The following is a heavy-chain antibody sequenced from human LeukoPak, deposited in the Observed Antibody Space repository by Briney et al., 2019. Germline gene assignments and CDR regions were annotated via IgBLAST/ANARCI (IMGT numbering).Heavy chain of an antibody. CDR1: GYTFTSYA. J-gene: IGHJ5*02. CDR3: ARDQMSDFWSALPLPNWFDP. V-gene: IGHV7-4-1*02. Sequence: GASVKVSCKASGYTFTSYAMNWVRQAPGQGLEWMGWINTNTGNPTYAQGFTGRFVFSLDTSVSTAYLQISSLKAEDTAVYYCARDQMSDFWSALPLPNWFDPWGQGTLVTVSS. D-gene: IGHD3-3*01. CDR2: INTNTGNP.